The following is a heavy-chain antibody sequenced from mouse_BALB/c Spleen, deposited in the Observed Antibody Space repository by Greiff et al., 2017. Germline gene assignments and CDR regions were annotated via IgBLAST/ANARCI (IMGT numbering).Heavy chain of an antibody. J-gene: IGHJ4*01. CDR3: AREGLLLRFSYAMDY. V-gene: IGHV2-9*02. CDR1: GFSLTSYG. D-gene: IGHD1-1*01. Sequence: QVQLKESGPGLVAPSQSLSITCTVSGFSLTSYGVHWVRQPPGKGLEWLGVIWAGGSTNYNSALMSRLSISKDNSKSQVFLKMNSLQTDDTAMYYCAREGLLLRFSYAMDYWGQGTSVTVSS. CDR2: IWAGGST.